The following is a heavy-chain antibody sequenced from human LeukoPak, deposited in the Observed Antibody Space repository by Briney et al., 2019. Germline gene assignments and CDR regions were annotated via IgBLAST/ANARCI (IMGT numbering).Heavy chain of an antibody. Sequence: SETLSLTCTVSGGSISSYYWSWIRQPAGKGLEWIGRIYTRGSTNYNPSLKSRVTMSVDTSKNQFSLKLSSVTAADTAVYYCARDQHYYDSSGYLDAFDIWGQGTMVTVSS. J-gene: IGHJ3*02. V-gene: IGHV4-4*07. CDR2: IYTRGST. CDR1: GGSISSYY. D-gene: IGHD3-22*01. CDR3: ARDQHYYDSSGYLDAFDI.